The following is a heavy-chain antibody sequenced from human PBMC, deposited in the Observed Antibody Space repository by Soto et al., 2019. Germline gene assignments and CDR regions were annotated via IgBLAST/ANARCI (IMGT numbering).Heavy chain of an antibody. CDR1: GFTFRSYV. V-gene: IGHV3-30*19. J-gene: IGHJ4*02. D-gene: IGHD3-16*01. Sequence: HVQLVESGGGVVQPGASLRLSCVGSGFTFRSYVIHWVRQAPGKGLEWVALTSYDGSNKYYDDSVKGRFTISRDNSRNTVDLHMDSLRLEDTALYYCARWGTTGGLDVWGQGTLVSVSS. CDR2: TSYDGSNK. CDR3: ARWGTTGGLDV.